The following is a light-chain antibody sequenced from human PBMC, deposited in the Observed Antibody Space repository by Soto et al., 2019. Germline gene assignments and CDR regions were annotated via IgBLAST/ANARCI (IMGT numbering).Light chain of an antibody. J-gene: IGKJ1*01. CDR3: QQYNSYPWT. CDR2: KAS. CDR1: QSISSW. Sequence: DIQMTQSPSTLSASVGDRVTITCRASQSISSWVAWYQQKPGKAPKLLIYKASSLESGVPSRFSGSGSATEFTLTTSSLQPDDFPAYYCQQYNSYPWTFGQGTKVEIK. V-gene: IGKV1-5*03.